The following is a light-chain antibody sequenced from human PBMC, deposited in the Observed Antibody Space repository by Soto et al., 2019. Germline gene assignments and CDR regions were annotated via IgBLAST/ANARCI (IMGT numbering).Light chain of an antibody. Sequence: QSALTQPASVSGSAGQSITLSCTGTNSDVGNYNLVSWYQQHPSKAPKLMMYEVTKQPSGVSNRFSGSKSGNTASLTISGLQAEDEADYCCRPYAGSATWVFGRGTKVTVL. CDR1: NSDVGNYNL. V-gene: IGLV2-23*02. CDR3: RPYAGSATWV. J-gene: IGLJ3*02. CDR2: EVT.